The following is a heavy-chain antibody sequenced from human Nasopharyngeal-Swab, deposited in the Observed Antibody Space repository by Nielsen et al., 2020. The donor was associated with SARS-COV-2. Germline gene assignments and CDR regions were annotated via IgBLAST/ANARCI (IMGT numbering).Heavy chain of an antibody. J-gene: IGHJ4*02. CDR3: ARVWGATCLN. V-gene: IGHV4-59*01. D-gene: IGHD1-26*01. Sequence: RQAPGKGLEWIRYIYYSGSTNYNPSLKSRVTISVDTSKNQFSLKLSSVTAADTAVYYCARVWGATCLNWGQGTLVTVSS. CDR2: IYYSGST.